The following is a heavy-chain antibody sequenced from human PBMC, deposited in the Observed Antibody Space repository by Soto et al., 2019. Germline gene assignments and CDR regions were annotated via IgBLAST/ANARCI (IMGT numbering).Heavy chain of an antibody. Sequence: ASVKVSCKASGYTFTGYYMHWVRQAPGQGLEWMGWINPNSGGTNYAQKFQGRVTMTRDTSISTAYMELSRLRSDDTAVYYCARDSPQAYYYGMDVWGQGTTVTVSS. CDR3: ARDSPQAYYYGMDV. CDR2: INPNSGGT. V-gene: IGHV1-2*02. CDR1: GYTFTGYY. J-gene: IGHJ6*02.